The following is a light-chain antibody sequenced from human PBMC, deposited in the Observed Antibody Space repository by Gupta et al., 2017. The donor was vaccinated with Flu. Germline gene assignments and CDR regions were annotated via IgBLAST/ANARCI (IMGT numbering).Light chain of an antibody. Sequence: QSALTQPPSVSGSPGQSVTISCTGTSSDVGSYNRVSWYQQPPGTAPKLLIYEVSNRPSGVPDRFSGSKSGNTASLTISGLQAEDEADYYCNLFTTTSTPGVFGGGTKLTVL. J-gene: IGLJ2*01. CDR1: SSDVGSYNR. CDR2: EVS. V-gene: IGLV2-18*01. CDR3: NLFTTTSTPGV.